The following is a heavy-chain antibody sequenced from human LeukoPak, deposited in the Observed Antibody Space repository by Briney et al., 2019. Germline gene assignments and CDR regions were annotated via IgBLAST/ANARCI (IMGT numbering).Heavy chain of an antibody. CDR1: GLTFSSYA. V-gene: IGHV3-30-3*01. J-gene: IGHJ4*02. CDR3: ARGGDIVVVVAAHDY. Sequence: GRSLRLSCAASGLTFSSYAMHWVRQAPGKGLEWVAVISYDGSNKYYADSVKGRFTISRDNSKNTLYLQMNSLRAEDTAVYYCARGGDIVVVVAAHDYWGQGTLVTVSS. CDR2: ISYDGSNK. D-gene: IGHD2-15*01.